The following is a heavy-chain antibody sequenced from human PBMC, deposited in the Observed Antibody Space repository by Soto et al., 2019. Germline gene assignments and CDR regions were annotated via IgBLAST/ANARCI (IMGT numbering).Heavy chain of an antibody. V-gene: IGHV3-30*18. CDR1: GFTFSSYG. J-gene: IGHJ4*02. CDR3: AKDDKWLVEY. D-gene: IGHD6-19*01. Sequence: GGSLRLSCAASGFTFSSYGMHWVRQAPGKGLEWVAVISYDGSNKYYADSVKGRFTISRDNSKNTLYLQMNSLRAEDTAVYYCAKDDKWLVEYWGQGTLVTVSS. CDR2: ISYDGSNK.